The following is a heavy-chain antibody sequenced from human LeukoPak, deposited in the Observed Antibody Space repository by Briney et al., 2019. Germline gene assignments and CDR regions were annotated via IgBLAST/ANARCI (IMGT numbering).Heavy chain of an antibody. V-gene: IGHV1-18*01. CDR3: ARLYSSGWYHPLNWYYYYYGMDV. J-gene: IGHJ6*02. D-gene: IGHD6-19*01. CDR2: ISAYNGNT. CDR1: GYTFTSYG. Sequence: ASVKVSCKASGYTFTSYGISWVRQAPGQGLEWMGWISAYNGNTNYAQKLQGRVTMTTDTSTSTAYMELRSLRSDDTAVYYCARLYSSGWYHPLNWYYYYYGMDVWGQGTTVTVSS.